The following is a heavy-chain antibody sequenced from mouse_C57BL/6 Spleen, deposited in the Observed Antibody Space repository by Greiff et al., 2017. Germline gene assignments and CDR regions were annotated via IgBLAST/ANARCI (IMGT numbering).Heavy chain of an antibody. CDR3: ARPPYDFYAMDY. Sequence: EVKLMESGGDLVKPGGSLKLSCAASGFTFSSYGMSWVRQTPDKRLEWVATISSGGSYTYYPDSVKGRFTISRDNAKNTLYLQMSSLKSEDTAMYYCARPPYDFYAMDYWGQGTSVTVSS. V-gene: IGHV5-6*01. D-gene: IGHD2-3*01. CDR1: GFTFSSYG. CDR2: ISSGGSYT. J-gene: IGHJ4*01.